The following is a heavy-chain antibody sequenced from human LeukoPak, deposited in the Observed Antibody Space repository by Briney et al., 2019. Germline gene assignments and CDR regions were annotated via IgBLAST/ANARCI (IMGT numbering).Heavy chain of an antibody. Sequence: ASVKVSCKASGYTFTSYGISWVRQAPGQGLEWMGWISAYNGNTNYAQKLQGRVTMTRDTSISTAYMELSRLRSDDTAVYYCARDYGDGYNYAPFGYWGQGTLVTVSS. CDR2: ISAYNGNT. CDR3: ARDYGDGYNYAPFGY. CDR1: GYTFTSYG. D-gene: IGHD5-24*01. V-gene: IGHV1-18*01. J-gene: IGHJ4*02.